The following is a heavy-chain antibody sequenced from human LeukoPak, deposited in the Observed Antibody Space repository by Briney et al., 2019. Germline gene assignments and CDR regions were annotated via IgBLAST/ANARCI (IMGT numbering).Heavy chain of an antibody. CDR3: ARGRELGANFWVH. CDR2: IKQDGSER. J-gene: IGHJ4*02. D-gene: IGHD1-7*01. V-gene: IGHV3-7*01. Sequence: GGSLRLSCAASGFTFSSFWMSWVRQAPGKGLEWVANIKQDGSERNYVDSVKGRFTISRDNDDNSLYLQMNSLRAEDTAVYYCARGRELGANFWVHWGQGTLVTVSS. CDR1: GFTFSSFW.